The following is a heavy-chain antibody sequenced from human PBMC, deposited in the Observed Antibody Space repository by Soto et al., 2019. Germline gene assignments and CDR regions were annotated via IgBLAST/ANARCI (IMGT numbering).Heavy chain of an antibody. CDR3: AKEHHYSSSWSEFDY. CDR1: GFTFSSYA. D-gene: IGHD6-13*01. Sequence: EVQLLESGGGLVQPGGSLRLSCAASGFTFSSYAMSWVRQAPGKGLEWVSAISGSGVSTYYADSVKSRFTISRDNSKNTLYLQMNSLRAEDTAVYYCAKEHHYSSSWSEFDYWGQGTLVTVSS. CDR2: ISGSGVST. V-gene: IGHV3-23*01. J-gene: IGHJ4*02.